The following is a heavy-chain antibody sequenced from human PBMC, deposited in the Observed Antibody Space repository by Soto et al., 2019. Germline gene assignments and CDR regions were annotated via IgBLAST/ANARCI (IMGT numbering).Heavy chain of an antibody. V-gene: IGHV3-48*03. J-gene: IGHJ4*02. D-gene: IGHD1-26*01. CDR2: ISSNGRTI. Sequence: PGRSLRLSCAASGFTFSSYEMNWVRQAPGKGLEWVSYISSNGRTIDYADSVKGRFTISRDNSKNSLYLQLNSLRAEDTAVYYCARVEEVGASSPDYWGQGTLVTVSS. CDR3: ARVEEVGASSPDY. CDR1: GFTFSSYE.